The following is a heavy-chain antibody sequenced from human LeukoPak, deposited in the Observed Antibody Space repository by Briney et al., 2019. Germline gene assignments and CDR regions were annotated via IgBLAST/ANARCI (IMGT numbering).Heavy chain of an antibody. Sequence: ASVKVSCKASGYTFTGYYMHWVRQAPGQGLEWMGWINPNSGGTNYAQKFQGRVTMTRDTSISTAYMELSRLRSDDTAVYYCARRRCVPQKKLGYCSGGSVRDAFDIWGQGTMVTVSS. CDR3: ARRRCVPQKKLGYCSGGSVRDAFDI. D-gene: IGHD2-15*01. J-gene: IGHJ3*02. CDR1: GYTFTGYY. V-gene: IGHV1-2*02. CDR2: INPNSGGT.